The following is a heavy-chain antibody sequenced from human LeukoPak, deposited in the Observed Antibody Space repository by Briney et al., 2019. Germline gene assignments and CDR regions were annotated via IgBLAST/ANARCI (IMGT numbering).Heavy chain of an antibody. CDR1: GFSFSTSS. J-gene: IGHJ4*02. Sequence: TGGSLRLSCAASGFSFSTSSMNWVRQAPGKGLEWVSYISGSSIYILYADSVKGRFTISRDDARSSLYLQMNSLRAEDTAVYYCAKFEARGNTDFDYWGQGTLVTVSS. CDR3: AKFEARGNTDFDY. D-gene: IGHD2/OR15-2a*01. V-gene: IGHV3-21*01. CDR2: ISGSSIYI.